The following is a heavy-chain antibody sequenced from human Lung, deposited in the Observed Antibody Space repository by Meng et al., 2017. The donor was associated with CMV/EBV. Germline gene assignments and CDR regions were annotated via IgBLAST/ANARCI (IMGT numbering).Heavy chain of an antibody. CDR1: DYNFASYG. D-gene: IGHD3-9*01. J-gene: IGHJ4*02. Sequence: ASAKLSCKGSDYNFASYGITWVRQAPGQGLEWIGWINTYNGNTKYAQKFQDRVIMTTDRSTRTAYMELRSLRSDDTAVYYYARSITIFQIDYWGQGTLVTVSS. CDR2: INTYNGNT. CDR3: ARSITIFQIDY. V-gene: IGHV1-18*01.